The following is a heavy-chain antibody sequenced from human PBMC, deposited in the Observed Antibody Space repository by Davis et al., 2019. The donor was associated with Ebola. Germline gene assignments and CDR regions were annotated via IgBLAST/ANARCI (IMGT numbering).Heavy chain of an antibody. Sequence: ASVKVSCKASGYTFSSYGISWMRQAPGQGPEWMGWINTDKGNTNYAQKFQGRITMTTDTSTSTAYMDLRSLRSDDTAVYYCARDSNYSPDYWGQGSLVTVSS. CDR2: INTDKGNT. CDR3: ARDSNYSPDY. D-gene: IGHD4-11*01. V-gene: IGHV1-18*04. CDR1: GYTFSSYG. J-gene: IGHJ4*02.